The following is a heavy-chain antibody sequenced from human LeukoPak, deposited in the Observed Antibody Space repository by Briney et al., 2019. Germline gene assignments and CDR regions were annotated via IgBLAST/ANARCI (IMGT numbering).Heavy chain of an antibody. D-gene: IGHD2-15*01. V-gene: IGHV4-34*01. CDR3: ARGYCSGGSCYSYYYYNYMDV. J-gene: IGHJ6*03. Sequence: PSETLSLTCSVSGGSISGYYWSWIRQPPGKGLEWIGGINHSGSTNYNPSLKSRVTISVDTSKNQFSLKLSSVTAADTAVYYCARGYCSGGSCYSYYYYNYMDVWGKGTTVTVSS. CDR2: INHSGST. CDR1: GGSISGYY.